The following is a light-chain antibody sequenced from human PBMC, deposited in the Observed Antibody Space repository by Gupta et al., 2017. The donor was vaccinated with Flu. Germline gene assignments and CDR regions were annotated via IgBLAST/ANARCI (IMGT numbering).Light chain of an antibody. V-gene: IGLV4-69*01. CDR2: LNYDGRH. Sequence: QVVLTQSPSATASLGASVKLTCTLSSGHSTYDIAWHQQQPEKGPRYLMTLNYDGRHTKGDGIPDRFSGSSSGAARYLSISSLQSEDEAYYYCQTWGTGYVVFGGGTKLTVL. CDR3: QTWGTGYVV. J-gene: IGLJ2*01. CDR1: SGHSTYD.